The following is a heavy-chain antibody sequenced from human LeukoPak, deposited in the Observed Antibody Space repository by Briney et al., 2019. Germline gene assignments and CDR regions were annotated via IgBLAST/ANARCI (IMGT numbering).Heavy chain of an antibody. CDR3: ARHGALLWFGEFPNRNWFDP. CDR2: INHSGST. Sequence: SETLSLTCAVYGGSFSGYYWSWIRQPPGKGLEWIGEINHSGSTNYNPSLKSRVTISVDTSKNQFSLKLSSVTAADTAVYYCARHGALLWFGEFPNRNWFDPWGQGTLVTVSS. J-gene: IGHJ5*02. V-gene: IGHV4-34*01. D-gene: IGHD3-10*01. CDR1: GGSFSGYY.